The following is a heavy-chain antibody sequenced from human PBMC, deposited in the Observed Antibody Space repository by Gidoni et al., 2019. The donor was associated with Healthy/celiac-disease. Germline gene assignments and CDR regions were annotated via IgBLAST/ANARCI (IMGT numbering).Heavy chain of an antibody. V-gene: IGHV3-23*01. CDR3: AKFFDPVVVPAAPSFDY. CDR1: GFPFSSYA. D-gene: IGHD2-2*01. CDR2: ISGSGGST. Sequence: EVQLLESGGGLVQPGGSLRLSCAASGFPFSSYAMSWVRQAPGKGLEWVSAISGSGGSTYYADSVKGRFTISRDNSKNTLYLQMNSLRAEDTAVYYCAKFFDPVVVPAAPSFDYWGQGTLVTVSS. J-gene: IGHJ4*02.